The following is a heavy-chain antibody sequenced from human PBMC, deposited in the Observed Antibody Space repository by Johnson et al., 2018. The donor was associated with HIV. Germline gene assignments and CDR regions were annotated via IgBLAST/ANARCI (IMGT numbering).Heavy chain of an antibody. J-gene: IGHJ3*02. CDR3: ERSKDCSGGSCPDAFDI. Sequence: VQLVESGGALVQPGGSLRLSCEVSGFTISTFWMHWVRQVPGKGLEWVSDIRGSGASTYYADSVKGRFTISRDNSKNTLYLQMNSLSAEDTAVYYCERSKDCSGGSCPDAFDIWGQGTMVIVSS. D-gene: IGHD2-15*01. V-gene: IGHV3-23*04. CDR1: GFTISTFW. CDR2: IRGSGAST.